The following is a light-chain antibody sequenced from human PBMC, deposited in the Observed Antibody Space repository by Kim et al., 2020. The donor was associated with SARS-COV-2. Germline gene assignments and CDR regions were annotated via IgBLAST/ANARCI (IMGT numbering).Light chain of an antibody. Sequence: APGKTARTTCGGNKSGSKSVKWYQQKQGQAPVLVIYYDSDRTSGIPERFSGSNAGNTATLTISRVEAGDEDDDDCQVWESSSDHPVFGGGTQLTVL. CDR2: YDS. J-gene: IGLJ3*02. V-gene: IGLV3-21*01. CDR3: QVWESSSDHPV. CDR1: KSGSKS.